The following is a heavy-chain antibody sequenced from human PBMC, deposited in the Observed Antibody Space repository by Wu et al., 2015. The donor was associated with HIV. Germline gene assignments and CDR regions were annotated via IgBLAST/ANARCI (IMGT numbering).Heavy chain of an antibody. CDR2: IIPIFGTA. Sequence: QVQLVQSGAEVKKPGSSVKVSCKASGGTFSSYAISWVRQAPGQGLEWMGGIIPIFGTANYAQKFQGRVTITTDESTSTAYMELSSLRSEDTAVYYCARDRVVRGVIIPTYYYYYGMDVWGQGTTVTVSS. CDR1: GGTFSSYA. D-gene: IGHD3-10*01. CDR3: ARDRVVRGVIIPTYYYYYGMDV. V-gene: IGHV1-69*05. J-gene: IGHJ6*02.